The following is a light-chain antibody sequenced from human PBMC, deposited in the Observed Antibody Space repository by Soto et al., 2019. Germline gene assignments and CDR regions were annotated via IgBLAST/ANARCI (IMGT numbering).Light chain of an antibody. Sequence: QSVLTQPPSVSAAPGQKVTISCSGSSSNIGGNSVSWYQQLPGTAPKLLIYDDNKRPSGIPDRFSGSKSGTSATLGINGFQTGDDADYYCGSWDSTLSADVFGTRTKVTVL. CDR3: GSWDSTLSADV. V-gene: IGLV1-51*01. J-gene: IGLJ1*01. CDR2: DDN. CDR1: SSNIGGNS.